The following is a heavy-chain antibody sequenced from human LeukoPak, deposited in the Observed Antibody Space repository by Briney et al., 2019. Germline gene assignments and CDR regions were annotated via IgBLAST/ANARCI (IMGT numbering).Heavy chain of an antibody. D-gene: IGHD1-1*01. J-gene: IGHJ4*02. CDR1: GYTFTGHY. Sequence: ASVKVSCKASGYTFTGHYMHWIRQAPGQGLEWMGWISPNNGDTNFAQKFQGRLTMTRDTSTSTVYMELSSLRSEDTAVYYCARVEREGSYYDYWGQGTLVTVSS. V-gene: IGHV1-2*02. CDR2: ISPNNGDT. CDR3: ARVEREGSYYDY.